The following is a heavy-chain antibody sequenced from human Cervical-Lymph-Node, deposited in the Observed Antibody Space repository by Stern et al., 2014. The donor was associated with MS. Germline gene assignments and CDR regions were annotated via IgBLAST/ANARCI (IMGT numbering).Heavy chain of an antibody. Sequence: VQLQESGPGLVQPSETLSLTCTVSGGSISSYYWNWIRQPPGKGLEWIGYIYYSGSTNDNPSLKSRVPISVDTSKNQFSLKLSSVTAADTAVYYCARGATQAFDPWGQGTLVTVSS. V-gene: IGHV4-59*01. CDR3: ARGATQAFDP. CDR2: IYYSGST. J-gene: IGHJ5*02. CDR1: GGSISSYY.